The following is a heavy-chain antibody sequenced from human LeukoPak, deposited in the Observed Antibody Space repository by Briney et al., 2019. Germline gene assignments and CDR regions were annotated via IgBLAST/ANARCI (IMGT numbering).Heavy chain of an antibody. V-gene: IGHV1-2*02. CDR1: GYTFTGYY. CDR2: INPNSGGT. J-gene: IGHJ3*02. Sequence: ASVKVSCKASGYTFTGYYMHWVRQAPGQGLEWMGWINPNSGGTNYAQKFQGRVTMTRDTSISTAYMELCRLRSDDTAVYYCAKVGYFGVATLDAFDIWGQGTMVTVSS. CDR3: AKVGYFGVATLDAFDI. D-gene: IGHD3-3*01.